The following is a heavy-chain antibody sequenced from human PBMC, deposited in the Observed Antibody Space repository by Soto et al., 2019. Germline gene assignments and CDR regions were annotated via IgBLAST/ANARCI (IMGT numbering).Heavy chain of an antibody. CDR3: YYYTMDV. CDR1: GGSISSYY. J-gene: IGHJ6*02. D-gene: IGHD3-16*01. V-gene: IGHV4-59*01. Sequence: SETLSLTCTVSGGSISSYYWSWIRQPPGKGLEWIGYIYYSGSTNYNPSLKSRVTISVDTSKNQFSLKLSSVTVVGTPGLGHYYYTMDVWGQGTTVTVSS. CDR2: IYYSGST.